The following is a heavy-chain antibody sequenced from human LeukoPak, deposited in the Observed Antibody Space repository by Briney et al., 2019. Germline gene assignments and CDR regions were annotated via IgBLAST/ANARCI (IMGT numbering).Heavy chain of an antibody. CDR3: ARDGQYYDILTGYSGLDY. V-gene: IGHV1-8*03. J-gene: IGHJ4*02. D-gene: IGHD3-9*01. Sequence: VASVKVSCKTSGYTFAIYDINWVRQAPGQGLEWMGWMNPNSGNTDYAQKFQGRVTITRDTAITTAYMELSSLRSEDTAVYYCARDGQYYDILTGYSGLDYWGQGTLVTVSS. CDR1: GYTFAIYD. CDR2: MNPNSGNT.